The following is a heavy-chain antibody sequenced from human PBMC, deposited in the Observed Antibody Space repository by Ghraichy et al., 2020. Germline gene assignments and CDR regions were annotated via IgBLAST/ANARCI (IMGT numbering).Heavy chain of an antibody. Sequence: GGSLRLSCAASGFTFDDYAMHWVRQAPGKGLEWVSSINWNGRSVYYAASVKGRFTISRDNAKNSLSLQMTSLKSEDTAFYYCTKDTGGQGISPSFAYWGQGPLVAVSS. J-gene: IGHJ4*02. CDR1: GFTFDDYA. CDR3: TKDTGGQGISPSFAY. V-gene: IGHV3-9*01. D-gene: IGHD3-16*01. CDR2: INWNGRSV.